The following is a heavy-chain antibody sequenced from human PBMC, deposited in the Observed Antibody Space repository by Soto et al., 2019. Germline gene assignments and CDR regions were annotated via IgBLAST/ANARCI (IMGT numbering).Heavy chain of an antibody. CDR3: ARHSGVAEDGTD. J-gene: IGHJ1*01. CDR1: RYSFSTNW. D-gene: IGHD6-13*01. Sequence: ESLQITCTGSRYSFSTNWNGWVRQMPGKGLEWMGVIYPGDSDTRYSPSFQGQVAISADKSINTSYLQWSSLKASDTAMYYCARHSGVAEDGTDWGQGTLVTVSS. V-gene: IGHV5-51*01. CDR2: IYPGDSDT.